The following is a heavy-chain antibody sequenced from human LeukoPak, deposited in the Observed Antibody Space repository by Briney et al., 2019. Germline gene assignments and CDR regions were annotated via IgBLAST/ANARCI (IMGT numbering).Heavy chain of an antibody. J-gene: IGHJ4*02. CDR2: ISSRGITI. V-gene: IGHV3-48*03. CDR3: ARDLPYGISDYPPGI. Sequence: GGSLRLSCAASGFTFSSYEMNWVRQAPGKGLEWVSYISSRGITIYYADSVRGRFAISRDNAKNSLYLQMKSLRAEDTAVYYCARDLPYGISDYPPGIWGQGTLVTVSS. CDR1: GFTFSSYE. D-gene: IGHD3-22*01.